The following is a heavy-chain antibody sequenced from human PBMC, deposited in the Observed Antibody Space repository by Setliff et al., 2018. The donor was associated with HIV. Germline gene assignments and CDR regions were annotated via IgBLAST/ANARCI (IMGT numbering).Heavy chain of an antibody. Sequence: GGSLRLSCAASGFTFSNYWMHWVRQAPGKGLVWISRISGDGTRTAYADSAKGRFTISRDNAANTLYLQVDGLRGEDSAVYYCVRDRIEGRTVFDTWGLGTLVTVSS. CDR3: VRDRIEGRTVFDT. J-gene: IGHJ4*02. D-gene: IGHD2-8*02. CDR2: ISGDGTRT. V-gene: IGHV3-74*01. CDR1: GFTFSNYW.